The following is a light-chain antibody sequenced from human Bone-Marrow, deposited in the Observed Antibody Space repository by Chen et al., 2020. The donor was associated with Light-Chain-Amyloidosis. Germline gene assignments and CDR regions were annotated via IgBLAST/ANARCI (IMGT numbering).Light chain of an antibody. V-gene: IGKV3-20*01. CDR1: QTISSNY. J-gene: IGKJ4*01. Sequence: EIVLTQYPGTLSLSPGEGANLSCRASQTISSNYLTWYQQKFGQAPRLLIYGSSSRATGIPDRFTGSGSGTDFTLTINRLEPEDFAMYYCQQYGTSPLTFGGGIKVEIK. CDR3: QQYGTSPLT. CDR2: GSS.